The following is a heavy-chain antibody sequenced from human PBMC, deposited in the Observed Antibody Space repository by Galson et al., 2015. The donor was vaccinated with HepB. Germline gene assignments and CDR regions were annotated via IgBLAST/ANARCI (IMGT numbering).Heavy chain of an antibody. CDR1: GYTFTSYG. D-gene: IGHD2-2*01. CDR2: ISAYNGNT. J-gene: IGHJ5*02. V-gene: IGHV1-18*01. Sequence: SVKVSCKASGYTFTSYGISWVRQAPGQGLEWMGWISAYNGNTNYAQKLQGRVTMTTDTSTSTAYMELRSLRSDDTAVYYCARDGVVPAARGWFDPWGQGTLVTVSP. CDR3: ARDGVVPAARGWFDP.